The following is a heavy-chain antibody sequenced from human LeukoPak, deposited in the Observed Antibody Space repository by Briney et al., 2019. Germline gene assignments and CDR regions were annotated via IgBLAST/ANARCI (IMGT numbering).Heavy chain of an antibody. D-gene: IGHD3-3*01. V-gene: IGHV1-69*13. CDR2: IIPIFGTA. Sequence: SVKVSCKASGGTFSSYAISWVRQAPGQGLEWTGGIIPIFGTANYAQKFQGRVTITADESTSTAYMELSSLRSEDTAVYYCALWSGYVRHVNYYYGMDVWGQGTTVTVSS. CDR3: ALWSGYVRHVNYYYGMDV. J-gene: IGHJ6*02. CDR1: GGTFSSYA.